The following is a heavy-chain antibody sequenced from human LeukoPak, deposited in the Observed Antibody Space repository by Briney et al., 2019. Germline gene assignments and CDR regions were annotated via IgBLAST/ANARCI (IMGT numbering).Heavy chain of an antibody. CDR1: GGSISSYY. D-gene: IGHD3-22*01. CDR2: IFYTGST. J-gene: IGHJ4*02. Sequence: SETLSLTCAVSGGSISSYYWSWVRQPPGKGLEWIGYIFYTGSTKYGPSLNSRVTISLDTSKNQFSLKLSSVTAAHTAVYYCARQPAGYYGKTGYYPYYFDYWGQGTLVTVSS. CDR3: ARQPAGYYGKTGYYPYYFDY. V-gene: IGHV4-59*08.